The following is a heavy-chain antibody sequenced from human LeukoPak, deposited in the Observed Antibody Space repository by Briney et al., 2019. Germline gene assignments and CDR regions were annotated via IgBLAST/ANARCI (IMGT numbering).Heavy chain of an antibody. Sequence: SETLSLTCTVSGGSISSGGYYWSWIRQHSGKGLEWIGYIYYSGSTYYNPSLKSRVTISVDTSKNQFSLKLSSVTAADTAVYYCARDRRDSSSCCAFDYWGQGTLVTVSS. D-gene: IGHD6-6*01. CDR3: ARDRRDSSSCCAFDY. V-gene: IGHV4-31*03. J-gene: IGHJ4*02. CDR1: GGSISSGGYY. CDR2: IYYSGST.